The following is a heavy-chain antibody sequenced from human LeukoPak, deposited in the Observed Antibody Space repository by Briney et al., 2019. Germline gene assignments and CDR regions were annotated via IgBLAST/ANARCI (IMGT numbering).Heavy chain of an antibody. D-gene: IGHD3-10*01. CDR1: GGTFSSYA. V-gene: IGHV1-69*04. CDR3: AXMVGRYGSGSYYMDWFDP. CDR2: IIXILGIA. J-gene: IGHJ5*02. Sequence: SVKVSCKASGGTFSSYAISWVRQAPGQGLEWMGRIIXILGIANYAQKFQXRVTITADKSTSTAYMELSSLRSEDTAVYYCAXMVGRYGSGSYYMDWFDPWGQGTLVTVSS.